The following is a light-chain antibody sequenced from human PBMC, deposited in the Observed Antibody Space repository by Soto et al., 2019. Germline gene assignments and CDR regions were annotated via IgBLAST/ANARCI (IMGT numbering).Light chain of an antibody. Sequence: QSVLTQPASVSGSPGQSITISCTGTSSDVGSYNLVSWYQQHPGKAPKLMIYQVSKRPSGVSNRFSGSKSGNTASLTISGLQAEDEAAYYCCSYTGSSTFHVFPTGTKVPV. V-gene: IGLV2-23*02. J-gene: IGLJ1*01. CDR2: QVS. CDR1: SSDVGSYNL. CDR3: CSYTGSSTFHV.